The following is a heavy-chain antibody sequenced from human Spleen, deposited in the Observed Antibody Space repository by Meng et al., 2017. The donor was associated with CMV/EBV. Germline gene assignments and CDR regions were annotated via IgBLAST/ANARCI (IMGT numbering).Heavy chain of an antibody. J-gene: IGHJ6*02. V-gene: IGHV1-2*02. CDR3: ARAHIVVVPAAEFTYSYYGMDV. CDR2: INPNSGGT. D-gene: IGHD2-2*01. CDR1: GYTFTGYY. Sequence: ASVKVSCKASGYTFTGYYMHWVRQAPGQGLEWMGWINPNSGGTNYAQKFQGRVTMTRDTSISTAYMELSRLRSDDTAVYYCARAHIVVVPAAEFTYSYYGMDVWGQGTTVTVSS.